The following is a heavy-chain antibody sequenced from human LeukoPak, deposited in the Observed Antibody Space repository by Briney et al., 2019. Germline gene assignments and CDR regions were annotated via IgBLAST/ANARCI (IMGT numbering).Heavy chain of an antibody. Sequence: PRGALRLSCVASVFTFSNAWMCWVCEAPGKRLECGVRIKSKTYGGTTDHAAPVKGRFSISRDDSKNTLYLQMNSLKTEDTAVYYCATVSPYCSSTSCDHGAFDIWGQGTMVTVFS. D-gene: IGHD2-2*01. CDR2: IKSKTYGGTT. V-gene: IGHV3-15*01. J-gene: IGHJ3*02. CDR3: ATVSPYCSSTSCDHGAFDI. CDR1: VFTFSNAW.